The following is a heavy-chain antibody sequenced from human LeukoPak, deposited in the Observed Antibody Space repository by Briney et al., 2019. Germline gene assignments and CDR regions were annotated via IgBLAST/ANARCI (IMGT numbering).Heavy chain of an antibody. CDR2: INPNSGGT. D-gene: IGHD6-13*01. CDR1: GGTFSSYA. CDR3: VRESRGILNYFDY. V-gene: IGHV1-2*02. Sequence: ASVKVSCKASGGTFSSYAISWVRQAPGQGLEWIGWINPNSGGTNYAQEFQGRVTMTRDTSVSTADMELSRLGSDDTAVYYCVRESRGILNYFDYWGQGTLVTVSS. J-gene: IGHJ4*02.